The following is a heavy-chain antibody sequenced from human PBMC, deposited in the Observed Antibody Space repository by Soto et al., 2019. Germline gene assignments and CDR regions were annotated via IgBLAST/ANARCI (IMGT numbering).Heavy chain of an antibody. CDR1: GEAKDDIS. J-gene: IGHJ5*02. CDR2: FDPEDGET. Sequence: GTSVEVRWEVSGEAKDDISMHWVRQATGKGLEWMGGFDPEDGETIYAQKFQGRVTMTEDTSTDTAYMELSSLRSEDTAVYYCATDRSPTWGQGTLVTVSS. V-gene: IGHV1-24*01. CDR3: ATDRSPT. D-gene: IGHD3-10*01.